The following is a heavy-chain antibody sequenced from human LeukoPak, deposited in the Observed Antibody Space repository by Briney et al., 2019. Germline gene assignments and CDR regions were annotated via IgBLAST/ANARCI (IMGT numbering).Heavy chain of an antibody. CDR1: GFTFSSYG. CDR3: AKAKDGEGSFLGAGRRKDSYYYDGMDV. D-gene: IGHD1-26*01. CDR2: ISYDGSNK. Sequence: QTGGSLRLSCAASGFTFSSYGMHWVRQAPGKGLEWVAVISYDGSNKYYADSVKGRFTISRDNSKNTLYLQMNSLRAEDTAVYYCAKAKDGEGSFLGAGRRKDSYYYDGMDVWGKGTPVTVSS. J-gene: IGHJ6*04. V-gene: IGHV3-30*18.